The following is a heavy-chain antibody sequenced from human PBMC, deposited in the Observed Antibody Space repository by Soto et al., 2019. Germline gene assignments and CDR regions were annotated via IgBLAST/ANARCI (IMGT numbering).Heavy chain of an antibody. CDR3: ARETYYDFWSGPYYGMDV. CDR1: GFTFSSYA. D-gene: IGHD3-3*01. V-gene: IGHV3-30-3*01. Sequence: QVQLVESGGGVVQPGRSLRLSCAASGFTFSSYAMHWVRQAPGKGLEWVAVISYDGSNKYYADSVKGRFTISRDNSKNTLCLQLINLRAEDTAVYYCARETYYDFWSGPYYGMDVWGQVTTVTVSS. J-gene: IGHJ6*02. CDR2: ISYDGSNK.